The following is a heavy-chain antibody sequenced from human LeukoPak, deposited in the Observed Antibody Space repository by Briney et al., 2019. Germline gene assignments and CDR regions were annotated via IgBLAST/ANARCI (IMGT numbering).Heavy chain of an antibody. CDR2: SGGDGGST. CDR3: AKALNYWYFDL. V-gene: IGHV3-23*01. J-gene: IGHJ2*01. CDR1: GFTFSNYE. Sequence: PGGSLRLSCAGSGFTFSNYELNWVRQALGKGLEWVSASGGDGGSTYADSVKGRFTISRDNSKNTLYLQMNSLRAEDTATYYCAKALNYWYFDLWGRGNLVTVSS.